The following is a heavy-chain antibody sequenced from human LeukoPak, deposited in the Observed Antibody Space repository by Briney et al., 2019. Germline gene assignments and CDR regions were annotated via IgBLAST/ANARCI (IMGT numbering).Heavy chain of an antibody. D-gene: IGHD2-8*01. CDR2: IYYSGST. V-gene: IGHV4-39*01. CDR1: GGSISSSSYY. CDR3: ARLPSPRTYCTYGVCSIQTWFDP. Sequence: PSETLSLTCTVSGGSISSSSYYWGWIRQPPGKGLEWIGSIYYSGSTYYNPSLKSRVTISVDTSKNQFPLKLSSVTAADTAVYYCARLPSPRTYCTYGVCSIQTWFDPWCQGTLVTVSS. J-gene: IGHJ5*02.